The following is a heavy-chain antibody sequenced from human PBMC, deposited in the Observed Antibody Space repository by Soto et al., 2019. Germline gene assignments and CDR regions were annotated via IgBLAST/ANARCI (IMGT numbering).Heavy chain of an antibody. CDR1: GFTFSIYA. V-gene: IGHV3-30-3*01. D-gene: IGHD5-12*01. Sequence: PGGSLRLSCAASGFTFSIYAMHWVRQAPGKGLEWVAVISYDGTTKYYADSVKGRFTISRDNSKNTLYLQMSSLRDEDTAVYYCVRGNTGYGNFDSWGQGTLVTVSS. CDR3: VRGNTGYGNFDS. CDR2: ISYDGTTK. J-gene: IGHJ4*02.